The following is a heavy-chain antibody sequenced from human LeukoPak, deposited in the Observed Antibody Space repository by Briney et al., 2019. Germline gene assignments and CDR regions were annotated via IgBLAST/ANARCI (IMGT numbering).Heavy chain of an antibody. Sequence: GGSLRLSCAASGFTFSTYWMHWVRQAPGKGLVWVSCIKSDGSTNYADSVKGRFTISRDNAKNTVSLQMNSLRPEDTGVYYCARAPSEIGGYYPEYFRHWGQGTLVTVSS. CDR2: IKSDGST. CDR3: ARAPSEIGGYYPEYFRH. CDR1: GFTFSTYW. J-gene: IGHJ1*01. D-gene: IGHD3-22*01. V-gene: IGHV3-74*01.